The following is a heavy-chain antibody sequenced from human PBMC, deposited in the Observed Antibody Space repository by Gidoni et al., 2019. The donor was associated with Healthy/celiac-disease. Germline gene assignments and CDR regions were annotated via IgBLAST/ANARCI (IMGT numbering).Heavy chain of an antibody. Sequence: LQLQESGPGLVKPSETLSLTCTVSGGSISSSSSYWGWIRQPPGKGREWIGSIYYSGSTYYNPSLKSRVTISVDTSKNQFSLKLSSVTAADTAVYYCARWVPHYYYDSSRFDPWGQGTLVTVSS. CDR3: ARWVPHYYYDSSRFDP. J-gene: IGHJ5*02. D-gene: IGHD3-22*01. CDR1: GGSISSSSSY. V-gene: IGHV4-39*01. CDR2: IYYSGST.